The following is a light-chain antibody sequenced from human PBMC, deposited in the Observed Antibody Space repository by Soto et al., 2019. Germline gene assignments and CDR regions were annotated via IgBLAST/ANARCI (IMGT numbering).Light chain of an antibody. J-gene: IGKJ1*01. CDR3: QQYYTTPPT. CDR1: QSVLYSSDNKNY. Sequence: DIVMTQSPDSLAVSLGERATINCKSSQSVLYSSDNKNYLAWYQLKPGQPPMLLIYWASTRESGVPDRFSGSGSGTDFTLTISSLQAEDVAVYSCQQYYTTPPTFGQGTKVEIK. CDR2: WAS. V-gene: IGKV4-1*01.